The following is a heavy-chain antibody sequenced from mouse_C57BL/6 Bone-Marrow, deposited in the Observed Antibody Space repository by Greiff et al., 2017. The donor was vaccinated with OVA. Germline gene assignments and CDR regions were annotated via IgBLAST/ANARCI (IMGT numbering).Heavy chain of an antibody. Sequence: EVQRVESGGGLVQSGRSLRLSCATSGFTFSDFYMEWVRQAPGKGLEWIAASRNKANDYTTEYSASVKGRFIVSRDTSQSILYLQMNALRAEDTAIYYCARATTVTSMDYWGQGTSVTVSS. V-gene: IGHV7-1*01. CDR2: SRNKANDYTT. CDR1: GFTFSDFY. CDR3: ARATTVTSMDY. D-gene: IGHD2-1*01. J-gene: IGHJ4*01.